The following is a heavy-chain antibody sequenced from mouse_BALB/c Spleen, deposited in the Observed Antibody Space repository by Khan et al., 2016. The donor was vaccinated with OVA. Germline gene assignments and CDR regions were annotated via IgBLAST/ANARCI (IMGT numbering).Heavy chain of an antibody. CDR2: ISSGGNT. Sequence: EVELVESGGGLVKPGGSLKLSCAASGFTFSNYDMSWVRQTPEKRLEWVASISSGGNTYYPDSVKGRFTISRDNARKILYLHMSSSRSEDTAMYYCARGPYYGSSPCYFDYGGQGTTLTVSS. J-gene: IGHJ2*01. D-gene: IGHD1-1*01. CDR1: GFTFSNYD. V-gene: IGHV5-6-5*01. CDR3: ARGPYYGSSPCYFDY.